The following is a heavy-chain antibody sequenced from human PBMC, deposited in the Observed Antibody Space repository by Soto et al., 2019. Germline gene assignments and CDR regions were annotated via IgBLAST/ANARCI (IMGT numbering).Heavy chain of an antibody. CDR1: GGSISSHS. J-gene: IGHJ4*02. Sequence: PSETLSLTCTVSGGSISSHSWSWIRQPPGEGLEWIGHVYYSGSTNYNPSLKSRVTISVDTFKNQFSLRLTSVTAADTAVYYCARGMAEEQIFYYFDYWGQGALVTVSS. CDR2: VYYSGST. CDR3: ARGMAEEQIFYYFDY. V-gene: IGHV4-59*08. D-gene: IGHD3-9*01.